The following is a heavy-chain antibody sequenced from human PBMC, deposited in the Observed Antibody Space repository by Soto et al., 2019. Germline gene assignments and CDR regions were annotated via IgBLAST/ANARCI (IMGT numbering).Heavy chain of an antibody. V-gene: IGHV1-24*01. Sequence: ASVKFSCKASGGTFSSYAISWVRQAPGQGLEWMGGFDPEDGETIYAQKFQGRVTMTEDTSTDTAYMELSSLRSEDTAVYYCATLRSSSSGLNWFDPWGQGTLVTVS. CDR3: ATLRSSSSGLNWFDP. CDR1: GGTFSSYA. D-gene: IGHD6-6*01. CDR2: FDPEDGET. J-gene: IGHJ5*02.